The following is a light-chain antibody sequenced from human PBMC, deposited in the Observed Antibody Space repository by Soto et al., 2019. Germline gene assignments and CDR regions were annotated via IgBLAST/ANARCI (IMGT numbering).Light chain of an antibody. J-gene: IGLJ2*01. CDR3: SSYTSSSTRV. Sequence: QSALTQPDSVSGSPGQSITISCTGTSSDVGGYNYVSWYQQHPGNAPKLMIYYVSNRSSGVSNRFSGSKSGNTASLTISGLQAEDEADYYCSSYTSSSTRVFGGGTKLTV. CDR2: YVS. V-gene: IGLV2-14*01. CDR1: SSDVGGYNY.